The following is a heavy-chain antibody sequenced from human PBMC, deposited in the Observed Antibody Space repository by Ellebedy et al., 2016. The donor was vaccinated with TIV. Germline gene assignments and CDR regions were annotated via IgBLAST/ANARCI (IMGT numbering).Heavy chain of an antibody. CDR2: INRRGGT. CDR3: ARGSMARFDY. Sequence: MPSETLSLTCAVYGGSFSGYYWSWIRQSPGKGLEWIGEINRRGGTSSNPSLKSRVTISQDKSKSQFSLTLSSVTAADTAVYYCARGSMARFDYWGQGTLVTVSS. J-gene: IGHJ4*02. CDR1: GGSFSGYY. V-gene: IGHV4-34*01. D-gene: IGHD2/OR15-2a*01.